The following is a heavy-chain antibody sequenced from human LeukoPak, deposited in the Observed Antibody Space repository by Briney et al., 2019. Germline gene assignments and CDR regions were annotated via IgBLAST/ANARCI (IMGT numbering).Heavy chain of an antibody. CDR3: ARGRGNYCFDY. CDR2: IKQDGSEK. J-gene: IGHJ4*02. V-gene: IGHV3-7*04. CDR1: GFTFSSYS. Sequence: GGSLRLSCAASGFTFSSYSMTWVRLVPGKGLEWVANIKQDGSEKYDVDSVKGRFTVSRDNAKNSLYLQTNSLRAEDTALYYCARGRGNYCFDYWGQGTLVTVSS. D-gene: IGHD1-26*01.